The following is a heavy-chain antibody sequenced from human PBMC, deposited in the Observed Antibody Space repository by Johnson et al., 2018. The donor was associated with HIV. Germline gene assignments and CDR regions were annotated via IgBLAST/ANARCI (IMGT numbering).Heavy chain of an antibody. CDR3: AKEPLVRGVNAFDI. CDR1: GFTVSSNY. CDR2: IYSGGST. V-gene: IGHV3-66*03. J-gene: IGHJ3*02. Sequence: VQLVESGGGLIQPGGSLRLSCAASGFTVSSNYMSWVRQAPGKGLEWVSLIYSGGSTYYADSVKGRFTISRDNSKNTLFLQMNSLRAEDTAVYYCAKEPLVRGVNAFDIWGQGTMVTVSS. D-gene: IGHD3-10*01.